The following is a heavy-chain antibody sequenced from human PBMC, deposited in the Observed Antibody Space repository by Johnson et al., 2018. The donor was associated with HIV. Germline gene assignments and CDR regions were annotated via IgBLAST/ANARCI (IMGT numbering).Heavy chain of an antibody. V-gene: IGHV3-33*06. CDR1: GFSFSSYG. D-gene: IGHD1/OR15-1a*01. J-gene: IGHJ3*02. CDR2: IWYDGSNK. CDR3: AKGRTGSTDAFGI. Sequence: QVQLVESGGGVVQPGRSLRLSCAASGFSFSSYGMHWVRQAAGKGLEWVALIWYDGSNKYYADSVKGRFTISRDNSKNTLDLQINSLRAEDTALYYCAKGRTGSTDAFGIWGQGTMVTVSS.